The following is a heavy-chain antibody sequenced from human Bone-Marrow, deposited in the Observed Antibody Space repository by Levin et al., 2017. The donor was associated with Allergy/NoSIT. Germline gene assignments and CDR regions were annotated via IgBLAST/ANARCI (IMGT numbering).Heavy chain of an antibody. J-gene: IGHJ3*02. CDR2: ISYDGSNK. D-gene: IGHD3-9*01. CDR1: GFTFSSYA. CDR3: ASERYDILTGPPPGPIDDAFDI. V-gene: IGHV3-30-3*01. Sequence: GGSLRLSCAASGFTFSSYAMHWVRQAPGKGLEWVAVISYDGSNKYYADSVKGQFTISRDNSKNTLYLQMNSLRAEDTAVYYCASERYDILTGPPPGPIDDAFDIWGQGTMVTVSS.